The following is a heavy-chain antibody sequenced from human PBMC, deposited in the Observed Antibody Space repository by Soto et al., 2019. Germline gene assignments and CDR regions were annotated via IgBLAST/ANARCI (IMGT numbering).Heavy chain of an antibody. CDR1: GYTFTSYG. J-gene: IGHJ4*02. Sequence: ASVKVSCKASGYTFTSYGISWVRQAPGQGLEWMGWISAYNGNTNYAQKLQGRVTMTTDTFTDTAYMELSSLRSEDTAVYYCARSIVVVTALDYWGQGTLVTVSS. CDR3: ARSIVVVTALDY. D-gene: IGHD2-21*02. V-gene: IGHV1-18*01. CDR2: ISAYNGNT.